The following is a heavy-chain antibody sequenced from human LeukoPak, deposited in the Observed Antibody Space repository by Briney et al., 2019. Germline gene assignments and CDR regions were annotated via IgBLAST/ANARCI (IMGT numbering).Heavy chain of an antibody. J-gene: IGHJ4*02. V-gene: IGHV3-23*01. Sequence: GGSLRLSCAASGFTFSSYAMNWVRQAPRRGLEWVSGVSGSGGSTYYADSVEGRFTISRDNSKNTLYLQMNSLRAEDTAVYYCAKARQEYYFDYWGQGTLVTVSS. CDR1: GFTFSSYA. CDR2: VSGSGGST. CDR3: AKARQEYYFDY.